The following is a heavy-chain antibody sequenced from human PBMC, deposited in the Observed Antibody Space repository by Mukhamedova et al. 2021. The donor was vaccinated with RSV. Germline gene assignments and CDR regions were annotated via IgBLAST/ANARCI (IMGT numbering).Heavy chain of an antibody. J-gene: IGHJ4*02. CDR3: ARGLGTTGTGGGGY. D-gene: IGHD1-1*01. V-gene: IGHV3-30-3*01. CDR2: ISYDGSNK. Sequence: VRQAPGKGLEWVAVISYDGSNKYYADSVKGRFTISRDNSKNTLYLQMNSLRAEDTAVYYCARGLGTTGTGGGGYGGQGTLVTVSS.